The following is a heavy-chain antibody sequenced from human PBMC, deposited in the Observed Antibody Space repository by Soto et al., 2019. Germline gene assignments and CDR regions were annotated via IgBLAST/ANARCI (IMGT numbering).Heavy chain of an antibody. CDR2: IRSKANSYAT. D-gene: IGHD3-16*01. CDR1: GFTFSGSA. J-gene: IGHJ5*02. CDR3: TRQEPKGAFDP. V-gene: IGHV3-73*01. Sequence: GESLKISCAASGFTFSGSAMHWVRQASGKGLEWVGRIRSKANSYATAYAASVKGRFTISRDDSKNTAYLQMNSLKTEDTAVYYCTRQEPKGAFDPWGQGXLVTVSS.